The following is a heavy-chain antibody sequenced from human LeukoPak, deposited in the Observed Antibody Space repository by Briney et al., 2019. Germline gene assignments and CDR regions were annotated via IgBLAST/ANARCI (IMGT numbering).Heavy chain of an antibody. CDR2: IYYSGST. CDR1: GGSISSGGYY. Sequence: SETLSLTCTVSGGSISSGGYYWSWIRQHPGKGLEWIGYIYYSGSTYYNPSLKGRVTISVDTSKNQFSLKLSSVTAADTAVYYCASSGVGYYDSSGYRDYWGQGTLVTVSS. D-gene: IGHD3-22*01. CDR3: ASSGVGYYDSSGYRDY. V-gene: IGHV4-31*03. J-gene: IGHJ4*02.